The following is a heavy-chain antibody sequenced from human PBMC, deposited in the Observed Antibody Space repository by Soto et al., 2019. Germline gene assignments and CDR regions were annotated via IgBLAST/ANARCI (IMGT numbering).Heavy chain of an antibody. J-gene: IGHJ4*02. V-gene: IGHV4-34*01. CDR1: GGSFSGYY. Sequence: QVQLQQWGAGLLKPSETLSLTCAVYGGSFSGYYWSWIRQPPGKGLEWIGEINHSGSTNYNPSLKSRVTISVDTSKNQFSLKLSSVTAADTAVYYWARCRRLLFGYWGQGTLVTVSS. D-gene: IGHD5-18*01. CDR3: ARCRRLLFGY. CDR2: INHSGST.